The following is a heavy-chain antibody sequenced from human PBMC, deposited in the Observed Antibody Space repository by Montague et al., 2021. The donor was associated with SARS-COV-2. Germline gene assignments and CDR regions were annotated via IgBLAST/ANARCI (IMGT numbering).Heavy chain of an antibody. CDR2: IYYSGST. CDR1: GGSISSYY. D-gene: IGHD2-15*01. Sequence: ETLSLTCTVSGGSISSYYWSWIRQPPGKGLEWIGYIYYSGSTNYNPSLKSRVTISVDTSKNQFSLKLSSVTAADTAVYYCARHPIGSFPRYGMDVWGQGATVTVSS. V-gene: IGHV4-59*08. J-gene: IGHJ6*02. CDR3: ARHPIGSFPRYGMDV.